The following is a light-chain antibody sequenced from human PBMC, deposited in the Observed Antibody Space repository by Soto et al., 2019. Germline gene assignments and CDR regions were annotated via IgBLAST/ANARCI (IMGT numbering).Light chain of an antibody. Sequence: EIVLTQSPGTLSLSPGERATLSCRASQSLSGSHLAWYQQKPGQAPGLLMYGASNRATGIPDRFSGSGSGTDFTLTISRLEPEDFAVYFFQHDGSSPATLGPGTKVDI. CDR3: QHDGSSPAT. J-gene: IGKJ3*01. CDR2: GAS. V-gene: IGKV3-20*01. CDR1: QSLSGSH.